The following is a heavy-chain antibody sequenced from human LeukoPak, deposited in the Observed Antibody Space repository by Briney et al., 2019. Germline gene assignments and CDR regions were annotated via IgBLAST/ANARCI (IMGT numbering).Heavy chain of an antibody. CDR2: ISWNSGSI. J-gene: IGHJ4*02. CDR3: AKDRSNHRRNSFDY. V-gene: IGHV3-9*01. CDR1: GFTFDDYA. Sequence: PGGSLRLSCAASGFTFDDYAMNWVRQAPGKGLEWVSGISWNSGSIDYADAVKGGFTISRDNAKNSLYLQMNSLRAEDTALYYCAKDRSNHRRNSFDYWGQGTLVTVSS. D-gene: IGHD1-14*01.